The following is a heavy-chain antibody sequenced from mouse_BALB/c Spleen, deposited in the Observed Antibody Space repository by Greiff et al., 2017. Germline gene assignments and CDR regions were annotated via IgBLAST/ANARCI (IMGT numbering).Heavy chain of an antibody. D-gene: IGHD1-1*01. Sequence: QVQLKQSGAELARPGASVKLSCKASGYTFTSYWMQWVKQRPGQGLEWIGAIYPGDGDTRYTQKFKGKATLTADKSSSTAYMQLSSLASEDSAVYYCARGGYYGGYFDYWGQGTTLTVSS. J-gene: IGHJ2*01. V-gene: IGHV1-87*01. CDR3: ARGGYYGGYFDY. CDR1: GYTFTSYW. CDR2: IYPGDGDT.